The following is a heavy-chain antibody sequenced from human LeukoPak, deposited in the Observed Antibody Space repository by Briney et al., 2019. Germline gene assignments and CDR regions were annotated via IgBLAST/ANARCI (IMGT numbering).Heavy chain of an antibody. CDR3: AKDVGGGYCSGDSCYHTGDDY. Sequence: RPGGSLRLSCAASGFTFSNYGMHWVRQAPGKGLEWVATISYDASNKYYADSVKGRFTISRDNSKNTLYLQMNSLRAEDTAVYYCAKDVGGGYCSGDSCYHTGDDYWGQGTLVTVSS. CDR1: GFTFSNYG. J-gene: IGHJ4*02. CDR2: ISYDASNK. D-gene: IGHD2-15*01. V-gene: IGHV3-30*18.